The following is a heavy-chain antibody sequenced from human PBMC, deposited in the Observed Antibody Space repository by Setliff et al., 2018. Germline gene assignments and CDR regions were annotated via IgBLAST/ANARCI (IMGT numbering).Heavy chain of an antibody. CDR2: IYYSGNSNYDT. Sequence: SETLSLTCTVSGGSISSYYWSWIRQPPGKGLEWIGYIYYSGNSNYDTNYNPSLKSRVTILSDTSKNQFSLKLSSVTAADTAVYYCARAHPSRMIVVVRAYYYFDYWGQGTLVTVSS. CDR1: GGSISSYY. CDR3: ARAHPSRMIVVVRAYYYFDY. D-gene: IGHD3-22*01. V-gene: IGHV4-59*08. J-gene: IGHJ4*02.